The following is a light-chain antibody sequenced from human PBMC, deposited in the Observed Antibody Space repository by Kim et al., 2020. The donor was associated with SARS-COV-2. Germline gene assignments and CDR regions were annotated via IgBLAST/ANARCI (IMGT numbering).Light chain of an antibody. J-gene: IGKJ1*01. CDR2: AAS. CDR1: QGISIN. Sequence: ASFGDRVTLTCRARQGISINLAWYHHKPGKVPKLLISAASALQSGVPSRFSGSGSGTDFTLTISSLQPEDVATYFCQKCDGAPWTFGQGTKVEIK. V-gene: IGKV1-27*01. CDR3: QKCDGAPWT.